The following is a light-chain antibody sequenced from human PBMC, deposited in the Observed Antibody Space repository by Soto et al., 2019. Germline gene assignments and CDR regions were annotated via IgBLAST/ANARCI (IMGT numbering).Light chain of an antibody. J-gene: IGKJ1*01. CDR1: QSVSNTH. CDR2: DAS. Sequence: EIVLTQSPGTLSLSPGESPTLSCRASQSVSNTHVAWYQQRPGQAPRLLIYDASRRDIGVPDRFSGSGSGTDFTLTISGLEPEDFAVYFCHQYGTSPQTFGQGTKVDNK. CDR3: HQYGTSPQT. V-gene: IGKV3-20*01.